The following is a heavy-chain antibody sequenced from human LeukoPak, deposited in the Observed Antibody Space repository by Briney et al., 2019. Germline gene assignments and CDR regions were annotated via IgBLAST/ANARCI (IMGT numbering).Heavy chain of an antibody. CDR1: GYTFTSYY. V-gene: IGHV1-46*01. Sequence: ASVKVSCKASGYTFTSYYMHWVRQAPGQGLEWMGIINSSGGSTSYAQKFQGRVTMTRDTSTSTVYMELSSLRSEDTAVNYCAREGAYDGYYYYGMDVWGQGTTVTVSS. J-gene: IGHJ6*02. CDR3: AREGAYDGYYYYGMDV. CDR2: INSSGGST. D-gene: IGHD5-12*01.